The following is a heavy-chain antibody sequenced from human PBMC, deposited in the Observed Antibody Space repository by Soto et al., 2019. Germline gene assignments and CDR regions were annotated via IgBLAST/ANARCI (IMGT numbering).Heavy chain of an antibody. Sequence: GGSLRLSCAASGFTFSSYAMSWVRQAPGKGLEWVSAISGSGGSTYYADSVKGRFTISRDNSKNTLYLQMNSLRAEETAVYYCAKVGLVVPHAISCYSDYCGQGTLVTVSS. V-gene: IGHV3-23*01. J-gene: IGHJ4*02. CDR2: ISGSGGST. CDR1: GFTFSSYA. D-gene: IGHD2-2*02. CDR3: AKVGLVVPHAISCYSDY.